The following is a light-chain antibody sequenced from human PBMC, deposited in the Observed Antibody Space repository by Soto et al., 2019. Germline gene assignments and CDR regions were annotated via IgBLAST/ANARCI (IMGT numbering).Light chain of an antibody. V-gene: IGKV3-20*01. CDR2: GAS. Sequence: EIVVTQSPVTLSVSPWERATLSCTASQSVNNNVAWYQQKPGHTPRLLIYGASSRATGIPDRFSGSGSGTDFTLTISRLEPEDFAVYYCQQYGSSPITFGQGTRLEIK. CDR3: QQYGSSPIT. CDR1: QSVNNN. J-gene: IGKJ5*01.